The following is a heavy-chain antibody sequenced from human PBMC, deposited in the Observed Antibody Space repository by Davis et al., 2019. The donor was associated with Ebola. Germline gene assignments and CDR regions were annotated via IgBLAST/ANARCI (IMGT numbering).Heavy chain of an antibody. J-gene: IGHJ3*02. CDR2: IYYSGST. CDR3: AREYSQDDAFDI. CDR1: GGSIRGYY. V-gene: IGHV4-59*01. D-gene: IGHD5-18*01. Sequence: MPGGSLRLTCTVSGGSIRGYYWSWIRQPPGKGLEWIGYIYYSGSTNYNPSLKSRVNISVDRSKNQFSLKLSSATAADTAVYYCAREYSQDDAFDIWGQGTMVTVSS.